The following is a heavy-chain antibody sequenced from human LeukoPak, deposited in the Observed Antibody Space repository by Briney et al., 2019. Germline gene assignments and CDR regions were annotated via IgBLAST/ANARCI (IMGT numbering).Heavy chain of an antibody. V-gene: IGHV3-53*01. CDR3: AKNDIGYYFDY. J-gene: IGHJ4*02. D-gene: IGHD3-9*01. CDR1: GFTVSSNY. Sequence: GGSLRLSCAASGFTVSSNYMSWVRQAPGKGLEWVSVIYSGGSTYYADSAKGRFTISRDNSKNTLYLQMNSLRAEDTAVYYCAKNDIGYYFDYGGQGTLVTVSS. CDR2: IYSGGST.